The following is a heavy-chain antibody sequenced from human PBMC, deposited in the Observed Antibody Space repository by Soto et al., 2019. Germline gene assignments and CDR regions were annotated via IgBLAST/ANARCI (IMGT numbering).Heavy chain of an antibody. J-gene: IGHJ3*02. CDR3: TRGSRITMIVVVPDAFDI. V-gene: IGHV3-49*03. Sequence: GGSLRLSCTASGFTFGDYAMSWFRQATGKGLEWVGFIRSKAYGGTTEYAASVKGRFTISRDDSKSIAYLQMNSLKTEDTAVYYCTRGSRITMIVVVPDAFDIWGQGTMVTVSS. D-gene: IGHD3-22*01. CDR2: IRSKAYGGTT. CDR1: GFTFGDYA.